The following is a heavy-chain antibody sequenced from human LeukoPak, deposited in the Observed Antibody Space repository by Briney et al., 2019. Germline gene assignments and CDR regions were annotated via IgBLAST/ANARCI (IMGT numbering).Heavy chain of an antibody. J-gene: IGHJ6*02. Sequence: GGSLRLSCAASGITFSPHIMCWVRQAPGKGLEWVTTISSDGTKEYHADSVKGRFTISRDNSKNTLSLQMSSLRAEDTAMYYCATAPHGMDVWGQGTTVTVSS. CDR2: ISSDGTKE. CDR1: GITFSPHI. CDR3: ATAPHGMDV. V-gene: IGHV3-30*03.